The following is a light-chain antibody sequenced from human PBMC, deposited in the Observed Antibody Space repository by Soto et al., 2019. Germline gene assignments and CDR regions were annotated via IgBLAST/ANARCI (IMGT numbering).Light chain of an antibody. CDR1: SSNIGNNA. Sequence: QPVLTQPPSVSEAPRQRVTISCSGSSSNIGNNAVNWYQQLPGKAPKLLIYYDDLLPSGVSDRFSGSKSGTSASLAISGLQSEDEADYYCAAWDDSLNGYAFGTGTKLTVL. CDR3: AAWDDSLNGYA. J-gene: IGLJ1*01. CDR2: YDD. V-gene: IGLV1-36*01.